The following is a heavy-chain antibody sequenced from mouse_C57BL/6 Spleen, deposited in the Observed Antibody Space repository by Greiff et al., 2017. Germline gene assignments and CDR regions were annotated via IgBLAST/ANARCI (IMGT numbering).Heavy chain of an antibody. J-gene: IGHJ4*01. CDR1: GYTFTSYW. D-gene: IGHD1-1*01. Sequence: QVQLQQPGAELVKPGASVKMCCKASGYTFTSYWITWVKQRPGQGLEWIGDIYPGSGSTNYNEQFKSKATLTVDTSSSTAYMQLSSLTSEDSEVSYYARARLITAGYTVDYWGQGTSVTVSS. CDR2: IYPGSGST. CDR3: ARARLITAGYTVDY. V-gene: IGHV1-55*01.